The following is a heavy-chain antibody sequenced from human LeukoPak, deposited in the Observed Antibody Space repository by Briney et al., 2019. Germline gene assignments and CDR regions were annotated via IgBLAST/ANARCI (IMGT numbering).Heavy chain of an antibody. Sequence: PSETLSLTCTVSGYSISSGYYWGWIRQPPGKGLEWIGSIYHSGSTYYNPSLKSRVTLSVDTSKNQFSLKVGSMTAADTAVYYCAGAGGYGLIDYWGQGTMVTVSS. V-gene: IGHV4-38-2*02. CDR1: GYSISSGYY. D-gene: IGHD5-18*01. J-gene: IGHJ4*02. CDR2: IYHSGST. CDR3: AGAGGYGLIDY.